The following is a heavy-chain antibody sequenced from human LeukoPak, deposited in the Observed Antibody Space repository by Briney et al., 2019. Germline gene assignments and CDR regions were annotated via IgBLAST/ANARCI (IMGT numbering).Heavy chain of an antibody. CDR2: MNPNSGNT. J-gene: IGHJ4*02. D-gene: IGHD6-19*01. Sequence: ASVKVSCKASGYTFTGYYMHWVRQAPGQGLEWMGWMNPNSGNTGYAQKFQGRVTMTRNTSISTAYMELSSLRSEDTAVYYCARAQSIAVAGYWGQGTLVTVSS. CDR3: ARAQSIAVAGY. V-gene: IGHV1-8*02. CDR1: GYTFTGYY.